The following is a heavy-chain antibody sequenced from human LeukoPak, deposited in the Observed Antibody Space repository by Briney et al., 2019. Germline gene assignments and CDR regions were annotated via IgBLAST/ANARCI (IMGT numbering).Heavy chain of an antibody. Sequence: ASVKVSCKASGGTFSSYAIRWVRQARGHGLEGRGGIIPIFGTANYAQKFQGRVTITADESTSPAYLELSSLRSEETAVYYCASTLLAARTYYFDYWGQGTLVTVSS. CDR3: ASTLLAARTYYFDY. J-gene: IGHJ4*02. V-gene: IGHV1-69*13. CDR1: GGTFSSYA. CDR2: IIPIFGTA. D-gene: IGHD6-6*01.